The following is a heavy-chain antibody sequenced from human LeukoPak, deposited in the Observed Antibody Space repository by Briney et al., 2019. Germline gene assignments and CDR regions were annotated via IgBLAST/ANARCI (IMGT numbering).Heavy chain of an antibody. J-gene: IGHJ4*02. CDR2: IYPGDSDT. Sequence: GECLKISCKGSGYSFTYYWIAWVRQMPGKGLEWMGIIYPGDSDTRYRPSFQGQVTISVDKSISTAYLQWSSLKASDTAMYYCARQDGNSKYYFDYWGQGTLVTVSS. V-gene: IGHV5-51*01. D-gene: IGHD1-1*01. CDR1: GYSFTYYW. CDR3: ARQDGNSKYYFDY.